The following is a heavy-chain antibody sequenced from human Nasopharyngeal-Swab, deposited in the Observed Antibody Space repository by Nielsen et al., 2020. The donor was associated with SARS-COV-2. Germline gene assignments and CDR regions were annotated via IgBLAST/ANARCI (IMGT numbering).Heavy chain of an antibody. V-gene: IGHV3-11*04. CDR1: GFTFSDYY. CDR3: ASFSSSWTKIDY. J-gene: IGHJ4*02. Sequence: GESLKISCAASGFTFSDYYMSWIRQAPGKGLEWVSYISSSGSTIYYADSVKGRFTISRDNAKNSLYLQMNSLRAEDTAAYYCASFSSSWTKIDYWGQGTLVTVSS. D-gene: IGHD6-13*01. CDR2: ISSSGSTI.